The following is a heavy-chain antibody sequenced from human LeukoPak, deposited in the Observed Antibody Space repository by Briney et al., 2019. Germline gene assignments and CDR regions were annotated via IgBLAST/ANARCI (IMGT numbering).Heavy chain of an antibody. CDR2: IVVGSGNT. D-gene: IGHD5-18*01. CDR1: GFTFTSSA. Sequence: SVKVSCKASGFTFTSSAVQWVRQARGQRLEWIGWIVVGSGNTNYAQKFQERVTITRDMSTSTAYMELSSLRSEDTAEYYCAARSGYSYGTFDYWGQGTLVTVSS. J-gene: IGHJ4*02. V-gene: IGHV1-58*01. CDR3: AARSGYSYGTFDY.